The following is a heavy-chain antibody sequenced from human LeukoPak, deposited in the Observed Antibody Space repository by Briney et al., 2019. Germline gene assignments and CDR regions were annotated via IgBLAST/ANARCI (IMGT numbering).Heavy chain of an antibody. D-gene: IGHD3-3*01. Sequence: AASVKVSCKASGYTFTNYGISWVRQAPGQGLEWMGWISTYNGNTDYAQKLRGRVTMTTDTSTSTAYMELRSLRSDDTAVYYCARITYDFWSGYYMPDDPWGQGTLVTVSS. J-gene: IGHJ5*02. CDR1: GYTFTNYG. V-gene: IGHV1-18*01. CDR3: ARITYDFWSGYYMPDDP. CDR2: ISTYNGNT.